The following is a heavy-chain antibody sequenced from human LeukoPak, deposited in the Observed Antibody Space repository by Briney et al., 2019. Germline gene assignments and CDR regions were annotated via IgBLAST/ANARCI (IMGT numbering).Heavy chain of an antibody. Sequence: GGSLRLSCAASGFTFSSYWMHWVRQAPGKGLVWVSRISSDGSRTSYADSVKGRFTISRDNAKNTLYLRMNSLRAEDTAVYNCVRGSYDDSSGPKVLFDDWGQGTLVTVSS. CDR2: ISSDGSRT. D-gene: IGHD3-22*01. CDR3: VRGSYDDSSGPKVLFDD. CDR1: GFTFSSYW. V-gene: IGHV3-74*01. J-gene: IGHJ4*02.